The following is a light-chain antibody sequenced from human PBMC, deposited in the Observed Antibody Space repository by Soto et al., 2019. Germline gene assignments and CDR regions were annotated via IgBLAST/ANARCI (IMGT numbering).Light chain of an antibody. Sequence: QSALTQPASVSGSPGQSITISCTGTSSDVGSYNLVSWYQQHPGKAPKLMIYEVSKRPSGVSNRFSGSKSGNTASLTISGLQAEDEADYYCCSYAGSSPWVFGTGTKLTGL. CDR2: EVS. CDR3: CSYAGSSPWV. V-gene: IGLV2-23*02. CDR1: SSDVGSYNL. J-gene: IGLJ1*01.